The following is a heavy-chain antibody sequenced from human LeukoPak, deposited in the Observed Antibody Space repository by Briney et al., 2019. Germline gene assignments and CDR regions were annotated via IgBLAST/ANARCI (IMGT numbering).Heavy chain of an antibody. CDR1: GYTFTGYY. CDR2: INPNSGDT. J-gene: IGHJ6*02. Sequence: GASVKVSCKASGYTFTGYYMHWVRQAPGQGLEWMGWINPNSGDTNYAQKFQGWVTMTRDTSISTAYMELSRLRSDDTAVYYCARALPHYCSGGSCPDRNYGMDVWGQGTTVTVSS. V-gene: IGHV1-2*04. D-gene: IGHD2-15*01. CDR3: ARALPHYCSGGSCPDRNYGMDV.